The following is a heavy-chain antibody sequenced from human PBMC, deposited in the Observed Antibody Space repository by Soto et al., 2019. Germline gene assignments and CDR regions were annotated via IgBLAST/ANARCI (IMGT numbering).Heavy chain of an antibody. V-gene: IGHV4-34*01. D-gene: IGHD3-3*01. Sequence: TSETLSLTCAVYGGSFSGYYWSWIRQPPGKGLEWIGEINHSGSTNYNPSLKSRVTISVDTSKNQFSLKLSSVTAADTAVYYCARGVKYDFWSGYYTGIRSRWFDPWGQGTLVTVSS. CDR1: GGSFSGYY. CDR3: ARGVKYDFWSGYYTGIRSRWFDP. J-gene: IGHJ5*02. CDR2: INHSGST.